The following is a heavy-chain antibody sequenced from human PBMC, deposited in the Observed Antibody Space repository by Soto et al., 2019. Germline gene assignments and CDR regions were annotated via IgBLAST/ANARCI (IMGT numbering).Heavy chain of an antibody. Sequence: SETLSLTCTVSGGSISSSSYYWGWIRQPPGKGLEWIGSIYYSGSTYYNPSLKSRVTISVDTSKNQFSLKLSSVTAADTAGYYGARHGYGGDSSTGYFEVYPYYLAVWGKGTTVTVSS. J-gene: IGHJ6*03. V-gene: IGHV4-39*01. CDR3: ARHGYGGDSSTGYFEVYPYYLAV. CDR1: GGSISSSSYY. D-gene: IGHD6-13*01. CDR2: IYYSGST.